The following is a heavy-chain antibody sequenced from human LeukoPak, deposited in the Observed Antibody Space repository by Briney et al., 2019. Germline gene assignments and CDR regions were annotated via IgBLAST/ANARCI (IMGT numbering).Heavy chain of an antibody. CDR1: GFTFTNAR. J-gene: IGHJ4*02. CDR3: TTVGNWNPRSY. CDR2: VTSKTEGGTA. V-gene: IGHV3-15*01. D-gene: IGHD1-20*01. Sequence: PGGSLRLSCAAPGFTFTNARMSWVRQAPGKGLEWVGRVTSKTEGGTADYSAPVKGRFTISRDDSKNILYLQMSSLETEDTGVYYCTTVGNWNPRSYWGQGTLVTVSS.